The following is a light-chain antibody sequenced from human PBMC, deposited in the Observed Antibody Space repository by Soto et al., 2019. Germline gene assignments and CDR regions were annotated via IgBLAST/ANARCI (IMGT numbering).Light chain of an antibody. CDR2: DVS. J-gene: IGLJ1*01. V-gene: IGLV2-11*01. CDR3: CSYAGNSYV. CDR1: GGDVGGYNY. Sequence: QSVLTPPRSVSGSPGQSVTISCTGTGGDVGGYNYVSWYQQHPGEAPKLMIYDVSKRPSGVPDRFSGSKSGNTASLTISGLQAEDEADYYCCSYAGNSYVFGTGTKVTVL.